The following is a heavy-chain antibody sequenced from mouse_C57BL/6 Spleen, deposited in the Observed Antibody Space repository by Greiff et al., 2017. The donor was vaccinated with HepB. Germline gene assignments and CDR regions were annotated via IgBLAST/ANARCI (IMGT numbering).Heavy chain of an antibody. Sequence: QVQLQQPGTELVKPGASVKLSCKASGYTFTSYWMHWVKQRPGQGLEWIGNINPSNGGTNYNEKFKSKATLTVDKSSSTAYMQLSSLTSEDSAVYYGARRSYQDVTGTVYFDYWGQGTTLTVSS. CDR1: GYTFTSYW. CDR3: ARRSYQDVTGTVYFDY. V-gene: IGHV1-53*01. J-gene: IGHJ2*01. CDR2: INPSNGGT. D-gene: IGHD4-1*01.